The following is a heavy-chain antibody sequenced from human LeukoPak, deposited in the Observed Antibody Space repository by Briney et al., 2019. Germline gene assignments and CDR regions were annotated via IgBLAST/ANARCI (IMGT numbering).Heavy chain of an antibody. CDR3: AKAPRFGDHATEYYYYDMHV. CDR1: GLTFTSYA. V-gene: IGHV3-23*01. Sequence: GGSLRLSCAPSGLTFTSYAMSWVRQAPGKGLEWVSCISGSGGSTFYADSVKGRFTISRDNSKNTLYLQMNSLRVEDTAVYYCAKAPRFGDHATEYYYYDMHVWGKGTTVTVSS. CDR2: ISGSGGST. J-gene: IGHJ6*03. D-gene: IGHD3-16*01.